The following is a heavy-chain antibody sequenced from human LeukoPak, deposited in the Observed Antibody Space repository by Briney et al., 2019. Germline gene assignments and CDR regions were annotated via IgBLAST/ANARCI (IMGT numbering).Heavy chain of an antibody. CDR3: ARGDDILTGYYPFDY. V-gene: IGHV4-61*01. J-gene: IGHJ4*02. D-gene: IGHD3-9*01. CDR2: IYYSGST. CDR1: GGSVSSGSYS. Sequence: SETLSLTCTVSGGSVSSGSYSWSWIRQPPGKGLEWIGYIYYSGSTNYNPSLKSRVTISVDTSKNQFSLKLSSVTAADTAVYYCARGDDILTGYYPFDYWGQGTPVTVSS.